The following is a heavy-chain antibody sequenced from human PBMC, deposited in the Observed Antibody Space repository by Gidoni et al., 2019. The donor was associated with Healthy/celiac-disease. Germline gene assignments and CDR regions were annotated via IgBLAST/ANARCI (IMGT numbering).Heavy chain of an antibody. CDR2: IFSNDEK. Sequence: QVTLKESGPVLVKPTETLTLPCTVSGFSLSNARMGVSWIRQPPGKAREWLAHIFSNDEKSYSTSLKSRLTISKDTSKSQVVLTMTNMDPVDTATYYCARIRRSGDEWELLRAFDYWGQGTLVTVSS. J-gene: IGHJ4*02. V-gene: IGHV2-26*01. D-gene: IGHD1-26*01. CDR1: GFSLSNARMG. CDR3: ARIRRSGDEWELLRAFDY.